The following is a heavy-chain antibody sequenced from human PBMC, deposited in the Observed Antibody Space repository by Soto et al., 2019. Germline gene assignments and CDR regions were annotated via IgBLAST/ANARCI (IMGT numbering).Heavy chain of an antibody. CDR2: IIPIFGTA. J-gene: IGHJ6*02. Sequence: QVQLVQSGAEVKKPGSSVKVSCKASGGTFSSYAISWVRQAPGQGLEWMGGIIPIFGTANYAQKFQGRVTITADESTSTAYMELSSLRSEETAVYYCARNLRFLEWLHAPPPNYGMDVWGQGTTVTVSS. D-gene: IGHD3-3*01. CDR3: ARNLRFLEWLHAPPPNYGMDV. V-gene: IGHV1-69*01. CDR1: GGTFSSYA.